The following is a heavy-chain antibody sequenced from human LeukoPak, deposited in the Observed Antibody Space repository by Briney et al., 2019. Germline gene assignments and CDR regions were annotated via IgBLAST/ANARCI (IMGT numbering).Heavy chain of an antibody. J-gene: IGHJ4*02. CDR1: GGSFSSYY. D-gene: IGHD2-2*01. V-gene: IGHV4-34*01. CDR2: INHSGST. Sequence: SETLSLTCTVYGGSFSSYYWSWIRQPPGKGLEWIWEINHSGSTNYNPSLKSRVTISVDTSKDQFSLKLSSVTAADTAVYYCARGRGGSTSYYYFDYWGQGTLVTVSS. CDR3: ARGRGGSTSYYYFDY.